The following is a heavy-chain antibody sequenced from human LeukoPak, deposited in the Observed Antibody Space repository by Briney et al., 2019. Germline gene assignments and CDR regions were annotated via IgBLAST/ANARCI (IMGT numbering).Heavy chain of an antibody. D-gene: IGHD3-22*01. CDR1: GITFCSYW. Sequence: GGSLRLSCAASGITFCSYWMHWVRQAPGKGLVWVSRINSDGSSTSYADSVKGRFTISRDNAKNTLYLQMNSLRAEDTALYYCAGYYYDGSAYDYWGQGTLVTVSS. CDR3: AGYYYDGSAYDY. V-gene: IGHV3-74*01. CDR2: INSDGSST. J-gene: IGHJ4*02.